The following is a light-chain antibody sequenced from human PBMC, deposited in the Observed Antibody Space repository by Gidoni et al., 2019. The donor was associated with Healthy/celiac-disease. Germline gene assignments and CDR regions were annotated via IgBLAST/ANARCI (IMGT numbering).Light chain of an antibody. Sequence: SYVLTYPPPLSVAPRQTARITCGGSNIGSKSVHWYQQKPGQAPVLVVYDDSDRPSGIPERFSGSNSGNTATLTISRVEAGDEADYYCQVWDSSSDHVVFGGGTKLTVL. CDR3: QVWDSSSDHVV. CDR1: NIGSKS. J-gene: IGLJ2*01. V-gene: IGLV3-21*02. CDR2: DDS.